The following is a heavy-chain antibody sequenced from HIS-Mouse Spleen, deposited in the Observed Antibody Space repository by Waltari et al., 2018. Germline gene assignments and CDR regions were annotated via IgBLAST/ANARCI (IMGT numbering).Heavy chain of an antibody. CDR1: GGSISSSSYY. CDR3: AREIPYSSSWYDWYFDL. Sequence: QLQLQESGPGLVKPSETLSLTCTVSGGSISSSSYYWGWIRQPPGKGLEWIGSIYYGGSTYSNPSLTRRVTISVDTSKNQFSLKLSSVTAADTAVYYCAREIPYSSSWYDWYFDLWGRGTLVTVSS. CDR2: IYYGGST. D-gene: IGHD6-13*01. J-gene: IGHJ2*01. V-gene: IGHV4-39*07.